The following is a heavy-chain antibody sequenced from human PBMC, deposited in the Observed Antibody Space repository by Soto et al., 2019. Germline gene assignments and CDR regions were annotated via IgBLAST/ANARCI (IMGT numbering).Heavy chain of an antibody. Sequence: PSESLSLTCAVSGGSICSGGDSWSWIRQPPGKGLEWIGYIYDSGSTNYNPSLKSRVTISVDTSKHQFSLKLTSVTAADTADYYCAAPPRYWGQGTLVTVS. CDR1: GGSICSGGDS. CDR3: AAPPRY. D-gene: IGHD6-6*01. CDR2: IYDSGST. J-gene: IGHJ4*02. V-gene: IGHV4-61*08.